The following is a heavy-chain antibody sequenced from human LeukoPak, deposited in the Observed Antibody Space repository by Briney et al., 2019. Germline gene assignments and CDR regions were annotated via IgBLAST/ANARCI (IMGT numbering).Heavy chain of an antibody. CDR1: GGTFSSYA. CDR3: ARVGSYYDSSGSFYDI. CDR2: IIPILGIA. Sequence: SVKVSCKASGGTFSSYAISWVRQAPGQGLEWMGRIIPILGIANYAQKFQGRVTITADKSTSTAYMELSSLRSEDTAVYYCARVGSYYDSSGSFYDIWGQGTMVTVSS. D-gene: IGHD3-22*01. J-gene: IGHJ3*02. V-gene: IGHV1-69*04.